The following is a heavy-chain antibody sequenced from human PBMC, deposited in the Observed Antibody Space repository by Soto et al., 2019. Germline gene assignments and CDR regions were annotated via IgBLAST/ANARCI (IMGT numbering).Heavy chain of an antibody. CDR2: IYCADDQ. D-gene: IGHD3-3*01. CDR1: VFSLSTNGMG. Sequence: QITVKESGLTLVKPTETLTPTCTFSVFSLSTNGMGLASIRQPPGKALELLALIYCADDQRYSPSLTSMLTIITGTSKNQVDLTRTNMDPVDTGTSYCASLTRGVYDLDRLWEKVAFWGQGTLVTVSS. V-gene: IGHV2-5*02. J-gene: IGHJ4*02. CDR3: ASLTRGVYDLDRLWEKVAF.